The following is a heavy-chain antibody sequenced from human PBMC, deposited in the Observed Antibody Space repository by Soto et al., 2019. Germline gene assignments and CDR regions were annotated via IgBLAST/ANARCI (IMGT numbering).Heavy chain of an antibody. CDR1: GFSLNTGGVG. V-gene: IGHV2-5*02. Sequence: ITLKESGPTLVKPTQTLTLTCTFSGFSLNTGGVGVGWVRQPRGNAMEWLALIYWDDDERYRPSLRSKLNITKDTINNQVLLTMTNMDPEDTATYYCVRNWRCYGGDYYYGMDAWGQGTTVTVSS. J-gene: IGHJ6*02. CDR2: IYWDDDE. D-gene: IGHD5-18*01. CDR3: VRNWRCYGGDYYYGMDA.